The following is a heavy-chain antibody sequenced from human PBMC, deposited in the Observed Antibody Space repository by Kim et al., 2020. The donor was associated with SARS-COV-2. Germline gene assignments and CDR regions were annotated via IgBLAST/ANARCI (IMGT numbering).Heavy chain of an antibody. CDR3: ARDRGYSSGWYDDY. V-gene: IGHV1-18*01. Sequence: ASVKVSCKASGYTFASYGISWVRQAPGQGLEWMGWISAYNGDTNYAQKLQGRVTMTTDTSTSTAYMELRSLRSDDTAVYYCARDRGYSSGWYDDYWGQGTLVTVSS. CDR2: ISAYNGDT. J-gene: IGHJ4*02. CDR1: GYTFASYG. D-gene: IGHD6-19*01.